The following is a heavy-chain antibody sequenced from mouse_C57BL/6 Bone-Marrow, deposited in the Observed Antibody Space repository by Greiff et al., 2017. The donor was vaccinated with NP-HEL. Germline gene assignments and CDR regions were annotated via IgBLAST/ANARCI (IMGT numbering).Heavy chain of an antibody. J-gene: IGHJ3*01. CDR1: GYEFSNYW. V-gene: IGHV1-80*01. CDR3: ARGAY. CDR2: IYPGDGDT. Sequence: VKLQESGAELVKPGASVKISCKASGYEFSNYWMNWVKQRPGTGLEWIGQIYPGDGDTNYNGKFKDKATLTADKSSSTACMQLSRLTSEDSAVYFCARGAYWGQGTLVTVSA.